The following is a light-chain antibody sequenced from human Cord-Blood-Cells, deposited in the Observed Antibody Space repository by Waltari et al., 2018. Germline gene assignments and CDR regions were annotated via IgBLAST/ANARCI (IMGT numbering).Light chain of an antibody. J-gene: IGKJ5*01. CDR1: QSVSSN. V-gene: IGKV3-15*01. CDR2: GAA. Sequence: EIVMTQSPANLSVSPGERATLSCRASQSVSSNLAWYQQKPGQAPRLLIYGAATRATVIPARFSGSGSGTEFTLTISSLQSEDFAVYYCQQYNNWPPITFGQGTRLEIK. CDR3: QQYNNWPPIT.